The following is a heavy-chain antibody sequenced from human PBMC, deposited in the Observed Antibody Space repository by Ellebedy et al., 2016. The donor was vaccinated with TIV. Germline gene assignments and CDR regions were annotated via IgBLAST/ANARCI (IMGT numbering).Heavy chain of an antibody. CDR2: IWYDGSDK. CDR3: ARDPSYGDSWGVYYYYGMDV. Sequence: GGSLRLSCAASGFTFSSYSMNWVSQAPGKGLEWVAAIWYDGSDKFYADSVKGRFTISRDNSKNTLYVQMDSLRVEDTALYYCARDPSYGDSWGVYYYYGMDVWGQGTTVTVSS. CDR1: GFTFSSYS. V-gene: IGHV3-33*08. D-gene: IGHD4-17*01. J-gene: IGHJ6*02.